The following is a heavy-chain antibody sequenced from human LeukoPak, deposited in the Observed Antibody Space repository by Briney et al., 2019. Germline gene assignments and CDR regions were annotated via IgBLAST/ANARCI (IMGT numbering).Heavy chain of an antibody. CDR2: IYTSGST. J-gene: IGHJ5*02. CDR1: GGSISGYY. D-gene: IGHD3-10*01. V-gene: IGHV4-4*07. CDR3: ARGYGAGSYYRFDP. Sequence: SETLSLTCTVSGGSISGYYWSWVRQPAGKGLEWIGRIYTSGSTNYNPSLKSRVTISVDTSKNQFSLKLSSVTAADTAVYYCARGYGAGSYYRFDPWGQGTLVTVSS.